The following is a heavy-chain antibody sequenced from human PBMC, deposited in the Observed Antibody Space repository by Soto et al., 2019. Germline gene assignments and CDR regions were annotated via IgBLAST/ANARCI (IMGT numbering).Heavy chain of an antibody. D-gene: IGHD1-1*01. J-gene: IGHJ4*02. CDR2: IKEDGSDK. V-gene: IGHV3-7*01. CDR1: GLTFSSYY. CDR3: ARISRSTGTF. Sequence: GGSLRLSCAVSGLTFSSYYMSWVRQPPGKGPEWVANIKEDGSDKHYVDSVRGRFTISRDNAKNSLYLQMNNLRVEDTAVYYCARISRSTGTFWGPGTLVTVSS.